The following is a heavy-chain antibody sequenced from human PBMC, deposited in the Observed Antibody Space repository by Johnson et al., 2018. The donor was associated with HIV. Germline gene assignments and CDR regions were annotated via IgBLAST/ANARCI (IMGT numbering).Heavy chain of an antibody. Sequence: QVQLVESGGGVVQPGRSLRLSCAASGFTFSSYAMHWVRQAPGKGLEWVSGINWNGGSTGYADSVKGRFTISRDNPWNTLYLQMNNLTSEDTGAYYCAKSIVVVLVGDNDDAFDMWGLGTMVTVSS. CDR3: AKSIVVVLVGDNDDAFDM. J-gene: IGHJ3*02. V-gene: IGHV3-NL1*01. CDR2: INWNGGST. D-gene: IGHD2-21*01. CDR1: GFTFSSYA.